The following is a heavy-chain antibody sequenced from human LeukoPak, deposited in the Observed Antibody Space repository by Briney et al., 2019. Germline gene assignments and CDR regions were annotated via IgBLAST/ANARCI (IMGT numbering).Heavy chain of an antibody. V-gene: IGHV1-46*01. CDR1: GYTFTSYY. CDR2: INPSGGST. J-gene: IGHJ6*02. CDR3: ARESTAMVTYYYYYGMDV. Sequence: ASVKVSCKASGYTFTSYYMHWVRQAPGQGLEWMGIINPSGGSTSYAQKFQGRVTMTRDTSTSTVYMELSSLRSEDTAVYYCARESTAMVTYYYYYGMDVWGQGTTVIVSS. D-gene: IGHD5-18*01.